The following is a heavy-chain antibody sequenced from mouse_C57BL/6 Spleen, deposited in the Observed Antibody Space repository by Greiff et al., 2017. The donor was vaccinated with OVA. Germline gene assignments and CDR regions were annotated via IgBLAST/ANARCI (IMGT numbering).Heavy chain of an antibody. CDR1: GYTFTSYW. CDR2: IDPSDSYT. CDR3: ARSAAQAGYFDY. D-gene: IGHD3-2*02. V-gene: IGHV1-59*01. J-gene: IGHJ2*01. Sequence: QVQLQQPGAELVRPGTSVKLSCKASGYTFTSYWMHWVKLRPGQGLEWIGVIDPSDSYTNYNQKFKGKATLTVDTSSSTAYMQLSSLTSEDSAVYYCARSAAQAGYFDYWGQGTTLTVSS.